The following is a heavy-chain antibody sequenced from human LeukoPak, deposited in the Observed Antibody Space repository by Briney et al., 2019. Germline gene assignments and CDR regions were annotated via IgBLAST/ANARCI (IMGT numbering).Heavy chain of an antibody. Sequence: SETLSLTCSVSGGSVTSGSYYWSWIRQPPGKGLEWIGFVFPSGSTKYNPSLKSRVTMSRDTSKNQFSLKLSSVTAADRAAYYCASHYSGFNWGIDYWGQGTLVAVSS. CDR1: GGSVTSGSYY. CDR2: VFPSGST. J-gene: IGHJ4*02. D-gene: IGHD5-12*01. V-gene: IGHV4-61*01. CDR3: ASHYSGFNWGIDY.